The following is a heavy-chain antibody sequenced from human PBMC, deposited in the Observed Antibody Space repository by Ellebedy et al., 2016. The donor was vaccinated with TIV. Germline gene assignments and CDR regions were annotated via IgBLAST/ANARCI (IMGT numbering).Heavy chain of an antibody. D-gene: IGHD5-24*01. CDR1: GFTFSDYY. Sequence: GGSLRLXXAASGFTFSDYYFSCVRQAPGKGLEWVSFISSSSTYQYYSDAVKGRFTISRDNAKNSLYLQMHNLRADDTAMYYCARLDGGRDGYKPRTYDAFDMWGQGTMVTVSS. J-gene: IGHJ3*02. CDR2: ISSSSTYQ. CDR3: ARLDGGRDGYKPRTYDAFDM. V-gene: IGHV3-11*06.